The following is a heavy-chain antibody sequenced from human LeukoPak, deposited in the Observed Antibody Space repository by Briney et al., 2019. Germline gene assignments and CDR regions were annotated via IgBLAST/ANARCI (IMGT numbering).Heavy chain of an antibody. V-gene: IGHV3-30*02. CDR3: AKDPYGGTYPSYFDY. Sequence: GGSLRLSCAASGFTLSSYGMNWVRQAPGKGLDWVAFLRYDGSTAFYEDSVKGRFAISRDSSKNTLYLQMNSLTPADTAIYYCAKDPYGGTYPSYFDYWGQGTLVTVSS. CDR1: GFTLSSYG. CDR2: LRYDGSTA. J-gene: IGHJ4*02. D-gene: IGHD1-26*01.